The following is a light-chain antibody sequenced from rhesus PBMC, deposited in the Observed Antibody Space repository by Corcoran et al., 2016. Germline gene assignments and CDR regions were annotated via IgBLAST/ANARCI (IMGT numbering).Light chain of an antibody. Sequence: EIVMTQSPATLSLSPGERATLSCRASQSVSSSLAWYQQKPGQAPKPLILGASRRATGIPDRFSGSGAGTEFTLTISSLEPEDVGVYYCQQDYRWPLTFGGGTKVELK. J-gene: IGKJ4*01. CDR3: QQDYRWPLT. CDR2: GAS. CDR1: QSVSSS. V-gene: IGKV3-42*01.